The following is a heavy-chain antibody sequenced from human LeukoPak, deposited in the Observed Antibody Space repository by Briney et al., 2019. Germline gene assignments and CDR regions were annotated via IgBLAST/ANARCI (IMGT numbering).Heavy chain of an antibody. Sequence: ASVKVSCKASGYTFTSYGISWVRQAPGQGLEWMGWISAYNGDTNYAQKLQGRVTMTTDTSTSTAYMELRSLRSDDTAVYYCARGDYGSGSYFPDYWGQGTLVTVSS. V-gene: IGHV1-18*01. CDR1: GYTFTSYG. J-gene: IGHJ4*02. CDR3: ARGDYGSGSYFPDY. D-gene: IGHD3-10*01. CDR2: ISAYNGDT.